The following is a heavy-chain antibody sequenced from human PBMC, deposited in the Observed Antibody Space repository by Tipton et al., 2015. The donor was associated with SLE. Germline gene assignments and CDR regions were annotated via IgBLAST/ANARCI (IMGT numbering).Heavy chain of an antibody. D-gene: IGHD1-26*01. CDR3: ARSDYSGSYDAFDI. V-gene: IGHV4-34*01. CDR1: GGSFSGYY. CDR2: INHSGST. J-gene: IGHJ3*02. Sequence: GLVKPSETLSLTCDVYGGSFSGYYWSWIRQPPGKGLEWIGEINHSGSTNYNPSLKSRVTISVDTSKNQFSLKLSSVTAADTAVYYCARSDYSGSYDAFDIWGQGTMVTVSS.